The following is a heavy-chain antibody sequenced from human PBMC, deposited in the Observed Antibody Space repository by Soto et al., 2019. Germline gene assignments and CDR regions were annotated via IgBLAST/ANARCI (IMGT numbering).Heavy chain of an antibody. Sequence: AETLSVTCTVSGGSINSLYWSWVGQPAGKGLERIGRIFSSGSTSFNPSLESRVAMSVDTSKNHFSLNLSSVTAADMAVYYCAREGSYSAYNFAHGIQLWSFDFWGQGALVTVSS. D-gene: IGHD5-12*01. CDR2: IFSSGST. CDR3: AREGSYSAYNFAHGIQLWSFDF. V-gene: IGHV4-4*07. J-gene: IGHJ4*02. CDR1: GGSINSLY.